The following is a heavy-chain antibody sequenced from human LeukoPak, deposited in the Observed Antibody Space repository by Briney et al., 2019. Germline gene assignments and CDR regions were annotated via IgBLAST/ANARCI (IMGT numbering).Heavy chain of an antibody. J-gene: IGHJ4*02. CDR3: ARVSQTPAYYYTSGYYYHGY. CDR1: GFTFSAYD. Sequence: ASVKVSCKASGFTFSAYDINWVRQAAGQGLEWMGWMNPTSGNTGFAQKFQGRVTMTRDTSINTAYMELSNLRSGDTAVYYCARVSQTPAYYYTSGYYYHGYWGQGTRVTVSS. CDR2: MNPTSGNT. V-gene: IGHV1-8*01. D-gene: IGHD3-22*01.